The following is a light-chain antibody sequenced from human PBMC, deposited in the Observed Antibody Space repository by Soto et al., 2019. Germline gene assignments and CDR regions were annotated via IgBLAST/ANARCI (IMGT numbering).Light chain of an antibody. V-gene: IGLV2-11*01. Sequence: QSALTQPRSVSGTPGQSVTISCTGTSSDVGGYNYVSWYQQHPGKAPKVMIYDVSKRPSGVPDRFSGSKSDNTASLTISGLQAEDEAEYYCCSYAGSYTLVFGGGTKLTVL. J-gene: IGLJ2*01. CDR2: DVS. CDR1: SSDVGGYNY. CDR3: CSYAGSYTLV.